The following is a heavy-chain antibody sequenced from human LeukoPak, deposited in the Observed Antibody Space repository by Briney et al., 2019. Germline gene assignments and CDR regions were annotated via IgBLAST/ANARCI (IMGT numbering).Heavy chain of an antibody. Sequence: GGSLRLSCAASGFTFSSYAMSWVRQAQGKGLEWVSAISGSGGSTYYADSVKGRFTISRDNSKNTLYLQMNSPRAEDTAVYYCAKDRAYYYDSSGYYFDYWGQGTLVTVSS. CDR2: ISGSGGST. D-gene: IGHD3-22*01. CDR3: AKDRAYYYDSSGYYFDY. V-gene: IGHV3-23*01. CDR1: GFTFSSYA. J-gene: IGHJ4*02.